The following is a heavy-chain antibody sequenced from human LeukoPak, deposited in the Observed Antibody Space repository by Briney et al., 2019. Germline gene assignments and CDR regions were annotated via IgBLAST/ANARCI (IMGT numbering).Heavy chain of an antibody. Sequence: GGSLRLSCAASGFTFSSYGMHWVRQAPGKGLEWVSVISYDGSNKYYADSVKGRFTISRDNSKNTLYLQMNSLRAEDTAVYYCAKDHRITFGGVIAPDYWGQGTLVTVSS. CDR3: AKDHRITFGGVIAPDY. D-gene: IGHD3-16*02. CDR1: GFTFSSYG. V-gene: IGHV3-30*18. J-gene: IGHJ4*02. CDR2: ISYDGSNK.